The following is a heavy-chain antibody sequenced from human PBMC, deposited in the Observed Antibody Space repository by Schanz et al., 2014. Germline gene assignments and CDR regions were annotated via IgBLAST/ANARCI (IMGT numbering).Heavy chain of an antibody. Sequence: QVQLVQSGAEVKKPGSSVKVSCTASGGTFSSYTISWVRQARGQGLEWVGRFIPILDVGNYAQQFQGRVTFTADKSTSTAYMELSSLRYEDTALYYCARGTMQGTFDIWGQGTMVTVSS. J-gene: IGHJ3*02. CDR3: ARGTMQGTFDI. V-gene: IGHV1-69*02. CDR2: FIPILDVG. D-gene: IGHD2-2*01. CDR1: GGTFSSYT.